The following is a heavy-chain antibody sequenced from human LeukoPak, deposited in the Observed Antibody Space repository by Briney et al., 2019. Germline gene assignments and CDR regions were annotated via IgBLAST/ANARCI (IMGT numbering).Heavy chain of an antibody. V-gene: IGHV4-4*02. CDR1: GGSIGSTNW. J-gene: IGHJ4*02. D-gene: IGHD1/OR15-1a*01. CDR2: IYYSGST. CDR3: ARVVPSGYGTN. Sequence: SGTLSLTCAVSGGSIGSTNWWSWVRQPPGKGLEWIGSIYYSGSTYYNPSLRSRVTISVDTSQNQFSLKLTSVTAADTAVYYCARVVPSGYGTNWGQGTLVTVSS.